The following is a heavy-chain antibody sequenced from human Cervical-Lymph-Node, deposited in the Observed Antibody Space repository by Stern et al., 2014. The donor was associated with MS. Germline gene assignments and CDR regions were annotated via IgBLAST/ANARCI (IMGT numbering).Heavy chain of an antibody. Sequence: EEQLVESGGGLVKPGGSLRLSCAASGFTFSSYSMNWVRQAPGKGLEWVSSISSSSSYIYYADSVKGRFTISRDNAKNSLYLQMNSLRAEDTAVYYCARDREWYCSSTSCYGYYYYYGMDVWGQGTTVTVSS. CDR2: ISSSSSYI. V-gene: IGHV3-21*04. CDR1: GFTFSSYS. D-gene: IGHD2-2*01. CDR3: ARDREWYCSSTSCYGYYYYYGMDV. J-gene: IGHJ6*02.